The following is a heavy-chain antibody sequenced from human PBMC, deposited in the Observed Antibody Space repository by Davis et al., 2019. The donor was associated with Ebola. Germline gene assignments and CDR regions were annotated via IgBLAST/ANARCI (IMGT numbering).Heavy chain of an antibody. J-gene: IGHJ4*02. Sequence: PGGSLRLSCAASGFTFSSYALHWVRQAPGKGLEWVGFISFDGTTKYNGDSVEGRFTLSRDNSKNTLYLEMNSLRVEDTAVYYCLGDPNWAFGYWGQGALVTVSS. CDR1: GFTFSSYA. CDR2: ISFDGTTK. CDR3: LGDPNWAFGY. D-gene: IGHD7-27*01. V-gene: IGHV3-30-3*01.